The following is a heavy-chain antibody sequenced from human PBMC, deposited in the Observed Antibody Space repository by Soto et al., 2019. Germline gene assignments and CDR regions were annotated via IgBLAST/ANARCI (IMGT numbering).Heavy chain of an antibody. CDR2: IYYSGSS. V-gene: IGHV4-59*08. D-gene: IGHD5-12*01. CDR3: ARHALMTTITHLDY. J-gene: IGHJ4*02. Sequence: SETLSLTCTVSGGSINSYYWSWIRQPPGKGLEWIGFIYYSGSSNYNPSLKSRVTMSADTSENQFSLKLRSVTAADTAVYYCARHALMTTITHLDYWGQGALVTVSS. CDR1: GGSINSYY.